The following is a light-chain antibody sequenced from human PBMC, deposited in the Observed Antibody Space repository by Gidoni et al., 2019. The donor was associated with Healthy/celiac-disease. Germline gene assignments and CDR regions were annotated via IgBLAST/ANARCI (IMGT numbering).Light chain of an antibody. CDR3: MQALQTSIT. Sequence: IVMTQSPLSLPVTPGEPASISCRSSQSLLHSNGYNYLDWYLQKPGQSPQLLIYLGSNRVSGVPDRFSGSGSGTDFTLKISRVEAEDVGVYYCMQALQTSITFGQGTRLEIK. CDR2: LGS. J-gene: IGKJ5*01. V-gene: IGKV2-28*01. CDR1: QSLLHSNGYNY.